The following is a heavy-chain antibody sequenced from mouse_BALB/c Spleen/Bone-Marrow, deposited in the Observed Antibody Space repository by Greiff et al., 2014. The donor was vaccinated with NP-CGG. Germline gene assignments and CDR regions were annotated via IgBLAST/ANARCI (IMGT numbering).Heavy chain of an antibody. D-gene: IGHD1-1*01. J-gene: IGHJ2*02. V-gene: IGHV1-67*01. CDR2: ISTYNGNT. CDR3: ASDLLRSHFDY. Sequence: VQLQQSGPEVVRPGVSVKISCKGSGYTFTDYAMHWVKQSHAQSLEWIGLISTYNGNTNYNQKFKGKATITVDKSSSTAYMEFARLTSEGSAIYYCASDLLRSHFDYWGQGPSLTVSS. CDR1: GYTFTDYA.